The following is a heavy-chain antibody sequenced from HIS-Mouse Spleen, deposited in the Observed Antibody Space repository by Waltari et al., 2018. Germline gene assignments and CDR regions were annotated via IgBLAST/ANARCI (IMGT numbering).Heavy chain of an antibody. CDR1: GGSLSSSRYY. V-gene: IGHV4-39*07. CDR2: IYYSGST. D-gene: IGHD3-10*01. CDR3: ARGRRYYGSGSYGSFDY. J-gene: IGHJ4*02. Sequence: QLQLQESGPGLVKPSETLSLTCTVSGGSLSSSRYYWGWIGQPPGKGLEWIGSIYYSGSTYYNPSLKSRVTISVDTSKNQFSLKLSSVTAADTAVYYCARGRRYYGSGSYGSFDYWGQGTLVTVSS.